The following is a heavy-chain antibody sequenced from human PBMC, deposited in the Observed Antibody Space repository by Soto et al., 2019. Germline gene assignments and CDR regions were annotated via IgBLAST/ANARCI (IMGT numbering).Heavy chain of an antibody. D-gene: IGHD5-12*01. CDR3: ARLMATMSFDY. V-gene: IGHV4-59*08. Sequence: SETLSLTCTVSGGSISSYYWSWIRQPPGKGLEWIGNIYYSGSTYYNPSLKSRVTISVDTSKNQFSLKLSSVTAADTAVYYCARLMATMSFDYWGQGTLVTV. CDR2: IYYSGST. J-gene: IGHJ4*02. CDR1: GGSISSYY.